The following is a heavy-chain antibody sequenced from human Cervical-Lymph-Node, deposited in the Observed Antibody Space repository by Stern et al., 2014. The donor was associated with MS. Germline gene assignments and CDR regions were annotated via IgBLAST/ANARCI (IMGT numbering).Heavy chain of an antibody. CDR2: ISWDGVDT. D-gene: IGHD5-12*01. Sequence: HLVESGGVVIQPGGSLRLSCAASGFTFDDYTMHWVRQPPGKGLEWVSLISWDGVDTYYADSVKGRFTISRDNSKNSLYLQMNSLRTEDTALYYCTKDVGVGYSYGANWGQGTLVTVSS. V-gene: IGHV3-43*01. J-gene: IGHJ4*02. CDR3: TKDVGVGYSYGAN. CDR1: GFTFDDYT.